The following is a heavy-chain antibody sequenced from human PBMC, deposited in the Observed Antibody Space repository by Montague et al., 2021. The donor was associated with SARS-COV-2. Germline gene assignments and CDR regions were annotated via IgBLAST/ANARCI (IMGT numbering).Heavy chain of an antibody. V-gene: IGHV3-23*01. J-gene: IGHJ3*02. D-gene: IGHD1-20*01. Sequence: SLRLSCAASGFTFSSYAMNWVRQAPGKGPEWVSAMSGSGDRTYYADSVKGRFTISRDNSKNTLSLQMNSLRAEDTAVYYCAKVGWYNWNPYDTFDIWGQGTMVTVSS. CDR3: AKVGWYNWNPYDTFDI. CDR1: GFTFSSYA. CDR2: MSGSGDRT.